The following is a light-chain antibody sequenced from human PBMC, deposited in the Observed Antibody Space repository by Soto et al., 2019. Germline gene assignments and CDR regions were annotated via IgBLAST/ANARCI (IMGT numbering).Light chain of an antibody. Sequence: EIVLTQSPGTLSLSPGKRATLSCRASQSISSSYLAWYQQRPGQAPRLLIYGASTRATDIPARFSGSGSGTEFTLTISSLQSDDYAVYYCQQYNNLPRTFGGGTKVDIK. J-gene: IGKJ4*01. CDR3: QQYNNLPRT. CDR1: QSISSSY. V-gene: IGKV3-15*01. CDR2: GAS.